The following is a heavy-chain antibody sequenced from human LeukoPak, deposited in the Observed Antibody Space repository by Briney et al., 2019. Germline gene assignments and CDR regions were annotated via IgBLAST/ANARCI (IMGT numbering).Heavy chain of an antibody. D-gene: IGHD6-19*01. CDR2: IYYSGEI. Sequence: PSETLSLTCTVSGASINSNYWSWIRQSPGKGLEWIAYIYYSGEINYNPSLRSRVTISLDTSKNQVSLKLNSVTAADTAVYYCVRTMTREWGGWYDNDYWGRGTLVTVSS. CDR1: GASINSNY. J-gene: IGHJ4*03. CDR3: VRTMTREWGGWYDNDY. V-gene: IGHV4-59*12.